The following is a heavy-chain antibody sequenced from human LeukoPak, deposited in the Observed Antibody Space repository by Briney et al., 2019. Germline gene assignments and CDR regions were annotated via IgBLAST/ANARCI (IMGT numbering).Heavy chain of an antibody. Sequence: PGGSLRLSCAASGFTFSSYAMTWVRQAPGKGLEWVSCISGSGAYTYYADSVKGRFTISRDNSKSTLYLQMNSLRAEDTGVYYCAKGAFERFGEPSDYWGQGTLVSVSS. CDR3: AKGAFERFGEPSDY. CDR2: ISGSGAYT. V-gene: IGHV3-23*01. J-gene: IGHJ4*02. CDR1: GFTFSSYA. D-gene: IGHD3-10*01.